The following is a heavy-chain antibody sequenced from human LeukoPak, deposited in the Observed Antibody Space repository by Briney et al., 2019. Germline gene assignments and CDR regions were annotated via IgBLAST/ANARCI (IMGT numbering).Heavy chain of an antibody. CDR3: ATNSSSWVDY. CDR2: IFYSGST. J-gene: IGHJ4*02. V-gene: IGHV4-39*07. Sequence: PSETLSLTCTVSGGSISTSNYYWGWIRQPPGKGLEWIGNIFYSGSTYYSPSLKSRVTISLDTSKNQFSLKLSSVTAADTAVYYCATNSSSWVDYWGQGTLVTVSS. CDR1: GGSISTSNYY. D-gene: IGHD6-13*01.